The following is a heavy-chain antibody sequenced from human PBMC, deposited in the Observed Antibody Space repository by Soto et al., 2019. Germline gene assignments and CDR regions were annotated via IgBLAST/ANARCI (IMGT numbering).Heavy chain of an antibody. J-gene: IGHJ4*02. CDR1: GFTFSNFA. V-gene: IGHV3-23*01. CDR2: ISGSGDDT. D-gene: IGHD5-18*01. Sequence: GSLRLSCAASGFTFSNFALSWVRQAPGKGLEWVSAISGSGDDTDYADSVKGRFTISRDNSKNTLYLQMNSLRAEDTAVYYCAGPGYSSQDYWGQGALVTVSS. CDR3: AGPGYSSQDY.